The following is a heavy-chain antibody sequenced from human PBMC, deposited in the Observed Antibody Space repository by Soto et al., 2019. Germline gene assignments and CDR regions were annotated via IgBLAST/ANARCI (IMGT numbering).Heavy chain of an antibody. CDR1: GFTFSNAW. CDR3: AKDLGIAAAVGMDV. V-gene: IGHV3-30*18. Sequence: PGGSLRLSCAASGFTFSNAWMNWVRQAPGKGLEWVAVISYDGSNKYYADSVKGRFTISRDNSKNTLYLQMNSLRAEDTAVYYCAKDLGIAAAVGMDVWGQGTTVTVSS. J-gene: IGHJ6*02. CDR2: ISYDGSNK. D-gene: IGHD6-13*01.